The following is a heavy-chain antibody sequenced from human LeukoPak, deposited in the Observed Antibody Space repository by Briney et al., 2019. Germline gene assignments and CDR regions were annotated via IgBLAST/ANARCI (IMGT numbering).Heavy chain of an antibody. D-gene: IGHD3-3*01. CDR2: IYYSGST. V-gene: IGHV4-59*08. CDR3: ASHDFWSGNNDY. J-gene: IGHJ4*02. CDR1: GGSISSYY. Sequence: SETLSLTCTVSGGSISSYYWSWIRQPPGKGLEWIGYIYYSGSTNYNPSLKSRVTISVDTSKNQFSLKLSSVTAADTAVYYCASHDFWSGNNDYWGQGTLVTASS.